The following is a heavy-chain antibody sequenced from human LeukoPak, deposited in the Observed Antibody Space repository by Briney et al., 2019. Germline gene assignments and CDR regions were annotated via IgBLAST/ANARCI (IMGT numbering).Heavy chain of an antibody. CDR1: GFTFSSYW. V-gene: IGHV3-74*01. CDR3: ARVGVPQYAFDI. D-gene: IGHD2-2*01. CDR2: INSDGRIT. Sequence: QPARSLRLSCVASGFTFSSYWMHWVRQVPGKGPVWVSRINSDGRITSYADSVKGRFTISRDNAKNTLYLQMNSLRAEDTAVYSCARVGVPQYAFDIWGQGTWVTVSS. J-gene: IGHJ3*02.